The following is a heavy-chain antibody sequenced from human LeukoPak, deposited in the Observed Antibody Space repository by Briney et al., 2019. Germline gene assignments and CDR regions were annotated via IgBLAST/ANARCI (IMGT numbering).Heavy chain of an antibody. J-gene: IGHJ4*02. CDR1: GGSLSRGGYY. CDR3: ARGGDYGDYFVY. D-gene: IGHD4-17*01. V-gene: IGHV4-31*03. CDR2: IYHSGTA. Sequence: TSETLSLTCTVFGGSLSRGGYYWNWIRQQPGQGLEWLGYIYHSGTARYNPSFKSRLNMSVDMSRNQFSLNLSSVTVADTALYYCARGGDYGDYFVYRGQGSMVSVSS.